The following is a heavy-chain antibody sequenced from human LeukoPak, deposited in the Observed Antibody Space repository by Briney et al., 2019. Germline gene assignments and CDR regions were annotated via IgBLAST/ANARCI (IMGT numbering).Heavy chain of an antibody. Sequence: SQTLSLTCTVSGGSISSGDYYWRWIRQPPGRGREWIGYIYYSGSTYYNPSLKSRVTISVDTSKNQFSLKLSSVTAADTAVYYCARFFGSGFDPWGQGTLVTVSS. D-gene: IGHD3-3*01. CDR3: ARFFGSGFDP. CDR1: GGSISSGDYY. CDR2: IYYSGST. V-gene: IGHV4-30-4*08. J-gene: IGHJ5*02.